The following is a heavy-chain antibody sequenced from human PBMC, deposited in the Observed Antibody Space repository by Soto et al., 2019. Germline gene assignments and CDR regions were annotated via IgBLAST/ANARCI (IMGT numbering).Heavy chain of an antibody. CDR1: GFTFSSYG. CDR2: ISYDGSNK. J-gene: IGHJ4*02. CDR3: AKDYFDY. V-gene: IGHV3-30*18. Sequence: GGSLRLSCAASGFTFSSYGMHWVRQAPGKGLEWVAVISYDGSNKYYADSVKGRFTISRDNSKNTLYLQMNSLRAEDTAVYYCAKDYFDYWGQGTLVTVSS.